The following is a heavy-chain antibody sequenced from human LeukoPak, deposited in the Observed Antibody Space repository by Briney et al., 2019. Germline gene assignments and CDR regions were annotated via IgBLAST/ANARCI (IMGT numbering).Heavy chain of an antibody. CDR3: ARSGRGVIHKFPDY. CDR1: GGSISSYY. J-gene: IGHJ4*02. Sequence: PSETLSLTCTVSGGSISSYYWSWIRQPPGKGLEWIGYIYYSGSTNYNPSLKSRVTMSVDTSKNQFSLKLSSVTAADTAVYYCARSGRGVIHKFPDYWGQGTLVTVSS. D-gene: IGHD3-10*01. V-gene: IGHV4-59*01. CDR2: IYYSGST.